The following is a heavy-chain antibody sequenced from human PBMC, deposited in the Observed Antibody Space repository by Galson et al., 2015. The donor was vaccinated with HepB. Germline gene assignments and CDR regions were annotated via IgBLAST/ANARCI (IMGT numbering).Heavy chain of an antibody. CDR1: GGSFSGYY. J-gene: IGHJ2*01. CDR2: INHSGST. V-gene: IGHV4-34*01. CDR3: ARDGDGYNLRYWYFDL. Sequence: LSLTCAVYGGSFSGYYWSWIRQPPGKGLEWIGEINHSGSTNYNPSLKSRVTISVDTSKNQFSLKLSSVTAADTAVYYCARDGDGYNLRYWYFDLWGRGTLVTVSS. D-gene: IGHD5-24*01.